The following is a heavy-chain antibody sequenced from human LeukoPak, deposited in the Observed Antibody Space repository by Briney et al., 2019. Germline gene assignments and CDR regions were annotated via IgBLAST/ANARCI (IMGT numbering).Heavy chain of an antibody. CDR3: ATNLYSITGGY. CDR2: ISSSSSYI. V-gene: IGHV3-21*01. Sequence: KTGGSLRLSCAASGFTFSSYSMNWVRQAPGKGLEWVSSISSSSSYIYYADSVKGRFTISRDNAKNSLYLQMNSLRAEDTAVYYCATNLYSITGGYWGQGTLVTVSS. CDR1: GFTFSSYS. D-gene: IGHD6-13*01. J-gene: IGHJ4*02.